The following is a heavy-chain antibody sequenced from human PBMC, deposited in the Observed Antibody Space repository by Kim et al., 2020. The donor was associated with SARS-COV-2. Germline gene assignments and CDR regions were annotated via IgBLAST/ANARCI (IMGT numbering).Heavy chain of an antibody. J-gene: IGHJ4*02. Sequence: SETLSLTCTVSGGSISSSSYYWGWIRQPPGKGLEWIGSIYYSGSTYYNPSLKSRVTISVDTSKNQFSLKLSSVTAADTAVYYCARHGGVVVVAANYWGQGTLVTVSS. V-gene: IGHV4-39*01. CDR3: ARHGGVVVVAANY. D-gene: IGHD2-15*01. CDR2: IYYSGST. CDR1: GGSISSSSYY.